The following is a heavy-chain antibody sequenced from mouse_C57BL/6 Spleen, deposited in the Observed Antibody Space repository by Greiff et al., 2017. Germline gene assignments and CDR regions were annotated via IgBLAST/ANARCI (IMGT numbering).Heavy chain of an antibody. J-gene: IGHJ3*01. V-gene: IGHV5-6*01. Sequence: EVQVVESGGDLVKPGGSLKLSCAASGFTFSSYGMSWVRQTPDKRLEWVATISSGGSYTYYPDSVKGRFTISRDNAKNTLYLQMSSLKSEDTAMYYCARGITTVVGGFAYWGQGTLVTVSA. CDR1: GFTFSSYG. CDR2: ISSGGSYT. D-gene: IGHD1-1*01. CDR3: ARGITTVVGGFAY.